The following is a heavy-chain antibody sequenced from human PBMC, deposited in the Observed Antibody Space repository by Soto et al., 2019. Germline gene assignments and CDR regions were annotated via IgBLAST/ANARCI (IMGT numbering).Heavy chain of an antibody. D-gene: IGHD2-2*01. J-gene: IGHJ4*02. V-gene: IGHV1-18*01. CDR3: ARVRGIPADADY. Sequence: QVQLVQSGAEVRKPGASVKVSCKASGYTFTTSGISWVRQAPGQGLGWMAMISAYNGNTNYAQKFQGRVTLTTDTPTSAAYMELRSLKSADTAKYYCARVRGIPADADYWGQGSLVTVSS. CDR1: GYTFTTSG. CDR2: ISAYNGNT.